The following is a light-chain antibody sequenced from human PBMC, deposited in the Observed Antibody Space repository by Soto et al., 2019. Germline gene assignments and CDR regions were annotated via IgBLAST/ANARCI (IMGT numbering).Light chain of an antibody. CDR3: QQYNIWPLWT. J-gene: IGKJ1*01. V-gene: IGKV3-20*01. CDR2: GAS. Sequence: ESVLTQSPGTLSLSPGERATLSCRASQSVSSSYLAWYQQKPGQAPRLLIYGASSRATGIPDRFSGSGSGTDFTLTISRLEPEDFAVYFCQQYNIWPLWTFGQGTKVDIK. CDR1: QSVSSSY.